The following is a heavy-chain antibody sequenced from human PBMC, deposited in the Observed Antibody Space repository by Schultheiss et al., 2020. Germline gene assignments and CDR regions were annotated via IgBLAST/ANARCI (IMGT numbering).Heavy chain of an antibody. J-gene: IGHJ6*03. Sequence: GGSLRLSCAASGFTFSNFAMSWVRQAPGKGLEWVSSISSSSSYIYYADSVKGRFTISRDNAKNSLYLQMNSLRAEDTAVYYCAWVDRAEMDHTYYYFMDVWGDGTTVTVSS. CDR1: GFTFSNFA. D-gene: IGHD5-24*01. CDR3: AWVDRAEMDHTYYYFMDV. CDR2: ISSSSSYI. V-gene: IGHV3-21*04.